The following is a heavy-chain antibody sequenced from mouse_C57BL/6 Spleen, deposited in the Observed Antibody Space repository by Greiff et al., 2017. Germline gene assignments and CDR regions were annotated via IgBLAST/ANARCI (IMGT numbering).Heavy chain of an antibody. CDR1: GFTFSSYT. J-gene: IGHJ3*01. Sequence: EVKVVESGGGLVKPGGSLKLSCAASGFTFSSYTMSWVRQTPEKRLEWVATISGGGGNTYYPDSVKGRFTISRDNAKNTLYLQMSSLRSEDTALYYCARRELRSTFAYWGQGTLVTVSA. V-gene: IGHV5-9*01. D-gene: IGHD1-1*01. CDR3: ARRELRSTFAY. CDR2: ISGGGGNT.